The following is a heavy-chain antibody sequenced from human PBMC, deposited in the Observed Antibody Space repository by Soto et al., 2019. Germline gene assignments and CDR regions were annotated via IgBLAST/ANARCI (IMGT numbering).Heavy chain of an antibody. CDR2: IVVVSGST. J-gene: IGHJ6*02. V-gene: IGHV1-58*02. Sequence: QMQLVQSAAEVREPGTSVRVSCRASGFDFGSFGIQFLRQTRGRGLEWIGWIVVVSGSTNYARHFQGRVAISRDMPSSTAYLDLSDLKSDDTAVYFCSADHPHMAMGWPVWGQGTTVTVSS. CDR1: GFDFGSFG. D-gene: IGHD1-26*01. CDR3: SADHPHMAMGWPV.